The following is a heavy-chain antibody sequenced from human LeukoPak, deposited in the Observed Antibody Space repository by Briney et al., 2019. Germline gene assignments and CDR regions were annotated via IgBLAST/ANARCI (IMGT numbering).Heavy chain of an antibody. CDR3: ARGSSWSGVFDY. Sequence: PSETLSLTCTVSGDSISSSSYYWGWIRQPPGKGLEWIGSIYYSGSTNYNPSLKSRVTISVDMSKNQFSLRLSSVTAADTAVYYCARGSSWSGVFDYWGQGTLVTVSS. CDR1: GDSISSSSYY. D-gene: IGHD6-6*01. J-gene: IGHJ4*02. V-gene: IGHV4-39*07. CDR2: IYYSGST.